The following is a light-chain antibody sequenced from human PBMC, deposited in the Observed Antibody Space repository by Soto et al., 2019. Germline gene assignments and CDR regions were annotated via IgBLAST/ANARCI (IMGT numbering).Light chain of an antibody. CDR2: GNS. CDR1: SSNIGAGHA. Sequence: QSVLTRPPSVSGAPGQRVTISCTGSSSNIGAGHALHWYQHLPGAAPKLLMYGNSDRPSGVPDRFSGSKSGTSASLAITGLQPEDEADYYCPSYDDSLSGWVFGGGTKLTVL. CDR3: PSYDDSLSGWV. V-gene: IGLV1-40*01. J-gene: IGLJ3*02.